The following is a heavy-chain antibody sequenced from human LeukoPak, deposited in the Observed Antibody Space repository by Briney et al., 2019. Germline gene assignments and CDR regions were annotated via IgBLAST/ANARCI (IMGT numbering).Heavy chain of an antibody. CDR2: IYPNGGST. D-gene: IGHD6-19*01. CDR3: TKDVVPDSGWDLDY. V-gene: IGHV3-23*01. Sequence: GGSLRLSCTASGFTFSTYSMTWVRQGPGKGLEWVSSIYPNGGSTFYADSVKGRFTISRDNSKNTLYLQMSSLRTEDTAIYYCTKDVVPDSGWDLDYWGQGTLVTVSS. J-gene: IGHJ4*02. CDR1: GFTFSTYS.